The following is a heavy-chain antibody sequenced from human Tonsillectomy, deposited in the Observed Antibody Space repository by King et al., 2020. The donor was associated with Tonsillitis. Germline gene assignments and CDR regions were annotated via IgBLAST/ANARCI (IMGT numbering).Heavy chain of an antibody. V-gene: IGHV3-23*04. CDR2: ISGSGGST. CDR1: VFTFSSHA. CDR3: AKDGNGDYGWEAFDI. J-gene: IGHJ3*02. Sequence: VQLVESGGGLVQPGGSLRLSCAASVFTFSSHAMNWVRQSPGKGLEWVSTISGSGGSTYYADSVKGRFTISRDNSKNTVYLQMNSLRAEDTALYFCAKDGNGDYGWEAFDIWGQGTMVTVSS. D-gene: IGHD4-17*01.